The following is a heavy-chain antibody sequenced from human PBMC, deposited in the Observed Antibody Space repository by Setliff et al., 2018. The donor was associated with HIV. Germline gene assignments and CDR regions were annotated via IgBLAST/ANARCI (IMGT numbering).Heavy chain of an antibody. CDR1: GYTLIELS. V-gene: IGHV1-24*01. CDR2: FDPEDGER. D-gene: IGHD3-22*01. Sequence: ASVKVSCKVSGYTLIELSLSWVRQAPGKGLEWMGGFDPEDGERIYAQNFQGRVTITADASTSTAYMELSSLRSEDTAMYYCARDRHHYDSSGFDAFDLWGQGTMVTVSS. CDR3: ARDRHHYDSSGFDAFDL. J-gene: IGHJ3*01.